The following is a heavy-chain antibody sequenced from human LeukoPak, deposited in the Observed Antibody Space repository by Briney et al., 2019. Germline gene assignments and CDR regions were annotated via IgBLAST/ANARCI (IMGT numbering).Heavy chain of an antibody. CDR1: GFTFSSYW. CDR2: IKRDGSEK. J-gene: IGHJ4*02. V-gene: IGHV3-7*01. Sequence: GGSLRLSCAASGFTFSSYWMSWVRQAPGKGLEWVANIKRDGSEKYYVDSVKGRFTISRDNAKNSLYLQMNSLRAEDTAVYYCARDRRYGDYVLPTDYWGQGTLVTVSS. CDR3: ARDRRYGDYVLPTDY. D-gene: IGHD4-17*01.